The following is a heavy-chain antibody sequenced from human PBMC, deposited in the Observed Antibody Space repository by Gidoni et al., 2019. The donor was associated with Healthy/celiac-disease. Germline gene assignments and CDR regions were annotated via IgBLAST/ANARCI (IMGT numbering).Heavy chain of an antibody. V-gene: IGHV3-30*03. J-gene: IGHJ3*02. Sequence: QVQLVESGGGVVQPGRSLRPSCAASGFTFSNYGMHWVRQAPGKGLEWVAVISYDGSNKYYADSVKGRFTISRDNSKNTLYLQMNSLRAEDTAVYYCAVGYDSSGYYYGAFDIWGQGTMVTVSS. CDR3: AVGYDSSGYYYGAFDI. CDR1: GFTFSNYG. CDR2: ISYDGSNK. D-gene: IGHD3-22*01.